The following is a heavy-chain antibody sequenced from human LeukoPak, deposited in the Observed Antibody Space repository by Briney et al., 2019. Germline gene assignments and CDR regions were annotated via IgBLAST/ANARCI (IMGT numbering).Heavy chain of an antibody. CDR3: ARDWGLGVLDV. V-gene: IGHV3-30*03. D-gene: IGHD3-10*01. CDR1: GFTFSSYG. CDR2: ISYDGSNK. J-gene: IGHJ6*02. Sequence: QPGGSLRLSCAASGFTFSSYGMHWVRQAPGKGLEWVAVISYDGSNKYYADSVKGRFTISRDNSKNTLYLQMNSLRAEDTAVYYCARDWGLGVLDVWGQGTTVTVSS.